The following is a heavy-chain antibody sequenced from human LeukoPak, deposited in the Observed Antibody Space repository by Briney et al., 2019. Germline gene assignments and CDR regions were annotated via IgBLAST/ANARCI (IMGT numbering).Heavy chain of an antibody. CDR2: IDPEDGET. CDR1: GFSFTDQH. V-gene: IGHV1-69-2*01. J-gene: IGHJ1*01. D-gene: IGHD6-19*01. Sequence: GATVTVSCKASGFSFTDQHIHWVQQAPGKGLQWMGRIDPEDGETVYAETFPGRLSFTAPSSTDTVLMELTSLTSEDTAIYYCATGPYGWSLWGQGTLVTVSS. CDR3: ATGPYGWSL.